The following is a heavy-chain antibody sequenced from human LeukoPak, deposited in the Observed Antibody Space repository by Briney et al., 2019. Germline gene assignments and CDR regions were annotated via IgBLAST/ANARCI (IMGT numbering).Heavy chain of an antibody. CDR2: IKQDGSEK. J-gene: IGHJ4*02. Sequence: GGSLRLSCAASGLTFSNYWMDWVRQAPGKGLEWVANIKQDGSEKYYVDSVKGRFTISRDNAKNSLYLQMNSLRAEDTAVYYCARALWSLYFDYWGQGTLVTVSS. CDR1: GLTFSNYW. D-gene: IGHD3-10*01. CDR3: ARALWSLYFDY. V-gene: IGHV3-7*01.